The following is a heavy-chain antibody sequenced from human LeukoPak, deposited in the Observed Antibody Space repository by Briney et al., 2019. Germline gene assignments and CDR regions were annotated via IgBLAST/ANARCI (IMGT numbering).Heavy chain of an antibody. V-gene: IGHV3-53*01. Sequence: GGSLRLSCAASGFTVSSNYMNWVRQAPGKGLEWVSVIYSGGSTYYADSVKGRFTISRDNSKNTLYLQMNSLRAEDTAVYYCAREGYYDSSGYDSPFGYWGQGTLVTVSS. CDR3: AREGYYDSSGYDSPFGY. D-gene: IGHD3-22*01. CDR1: GFTVSSNY. J-gene: IGHJ4*02. CDR2: IYSGGST.